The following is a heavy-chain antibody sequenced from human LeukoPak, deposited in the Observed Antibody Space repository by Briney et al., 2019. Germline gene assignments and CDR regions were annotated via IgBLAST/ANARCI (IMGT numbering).Heavy chain of an antibody. CDR2: ISAYNGNT. J-gene: IGHJ3*02. D-gene: IGHD3-22*01. CDR3: ARGSLYYYDSSGHYAFDI. Sequence: RASVKVSCKASGYTFTSYGISWVRQAPRQGLEWMGWISAYNGNTNYAQKLQGRVTMTTDTSTSTAYMELRSLRSDDTAVYYCARGSLYYYDSSGHYAFDIWGQGTMVTVSS. V-gene: IGHV1-18*01. CDR1: GYTFTSYG.